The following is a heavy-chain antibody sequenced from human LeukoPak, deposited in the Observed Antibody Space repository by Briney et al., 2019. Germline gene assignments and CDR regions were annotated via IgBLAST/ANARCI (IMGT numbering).Heavy chain of an antibody. CDR3: ARDRGWAFDI. CDR1: GFTFNSYA. V-gene: IGHV3-30-3*01. CDR2: ISYDGSNK. J-gene: IGHJ3*02. Sequence: RRSLRLSCAAPGFTFNSYAMHWVRQAPGERLEWGAVISYDGSNKHYADSVNGRLTISRDNSKNTMYLQMNSLRIEDTAVYYCARDRGWAFDIWGQGTMVTVSS.